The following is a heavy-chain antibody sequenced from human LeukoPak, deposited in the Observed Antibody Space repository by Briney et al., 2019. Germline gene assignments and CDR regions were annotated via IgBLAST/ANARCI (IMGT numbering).Heavy chain of an antibody. J-gene: IGHJ4*02. Sequence: SETLSLTCAVYGGSFSGYYWSWIRQPPGKGLEWIGEINHSGSINYNPSLKSRVTISVDTSKNQFSLKLSSVTAADTAVYYCARGGEYCSSTSCYTIGFDYWGQGTLVTVSS. CDR1: GGSFSGYY. V-gene: IGHV4-34*01. CDR3: ARGGEYCSSTSCYTIGFDY. CDR2: INHSGSI. D-gene: IGHD2-2*02.